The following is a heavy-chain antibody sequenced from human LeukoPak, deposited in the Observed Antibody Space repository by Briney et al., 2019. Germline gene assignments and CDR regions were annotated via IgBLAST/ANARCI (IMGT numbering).Heavy chain of an antibody. V-gene: IGHV1-24*01. Sequence: ASVKVSCKVSEYTLTELSMHWVRQAPGKGLEWMGGFDPEDGETIYAQKFQGRVTMTEDTSTDTAYMELSSLRSEDTAVYYCATVGCSGGSCYGGAVGRAYYFDYWGQGTLVTVSS. CDR3: ATVGCSGGSCYGGAVGRAYYFDY. CDR2: FDPEDGET. J-gene: IGHJ4*02. D-gene: IGHD2-15*01. CDR1: EYTLTELS.